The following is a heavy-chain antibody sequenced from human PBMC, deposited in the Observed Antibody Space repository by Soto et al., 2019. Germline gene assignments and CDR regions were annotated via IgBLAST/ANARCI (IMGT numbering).Heavy chain of an antibody. CDR2: ISYDGNNE. CDR1: GFSFSSYG. J-gene: IGHJ4*02. D-gene: IGHD1-26*01. Sequence: QVQLVESGGGVVQPERSLRLSCAASGFSFSSYGLHWVRQAPGKGLEWVAAISYDGNNEYYADSVKGRFTISRDNSKNTRYLQMISLRAEDTAVYYCATATYSGSYFSDYWGQGTLVTVSS. CDR3: ATATYSGSYFSDY. V-gene: IGHV3-30*03.